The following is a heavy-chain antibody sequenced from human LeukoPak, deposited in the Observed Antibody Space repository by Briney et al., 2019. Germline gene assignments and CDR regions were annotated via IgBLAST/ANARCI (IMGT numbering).Heavy chain of an antibody. CDR1: GYTFTSYG. CDR2: INPNSGGT. V-gene: IGHV1-2*06. D-gene: IGHD6-6*01. J-gene: IGHJ4*02. Sequence: GASVKVSCKASGYTFTSYGISWVRQAPGQGLEWMGRINPNSGGTNYAQKFQGRVTMTRDTSISTAYMELSRLRSDDTAVYYCARVQGSSSPPFDYWGQGTLVTVSS. CDR3: ARVQGSSSPPFDY.